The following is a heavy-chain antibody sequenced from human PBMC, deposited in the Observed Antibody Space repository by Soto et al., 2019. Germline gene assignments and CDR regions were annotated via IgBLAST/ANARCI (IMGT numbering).Heavy chain of an antibody. J-gene: IGHJ5*02. CDR1: SGSIISSNYY. Sequence: PSETLSLTCTVSSGSIISSNYYWAWIRQPPEKGLEWIATIYYSGGTYYSPSLKSRVTISVDTSKNQFSLRLASVTAADTAVYYCARLNKPGWFDPWGQGTLVTVS. V-gene: IGHV4-39*01. CDR3: ARLNKPGWFDP. CDR2: IYYSGGT.